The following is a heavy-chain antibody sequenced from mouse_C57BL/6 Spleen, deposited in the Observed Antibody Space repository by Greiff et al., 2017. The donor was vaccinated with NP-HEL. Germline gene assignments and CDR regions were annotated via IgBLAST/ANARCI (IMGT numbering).Heavy chain of an antibody. CDR3: ARSPLSGREYYFDY. Sequence: EVQRVESGGGLVQPGGSLSLSCAASGFTFTDYYMSWVRQPPGKALEWLGFIRNKANGYTTEYSASVKGRFTISRDNSQSILYLQMNALRAEDSATYYCARSPLSGREYYFDYWGQGTTLTVSS. D-gene: IGHD6-2*01. J-gene: IGHJ2*01. CDR2: IRNKANGYTT. V-gene: IGHV7-3*01. CDR1: GFTFTDYY.